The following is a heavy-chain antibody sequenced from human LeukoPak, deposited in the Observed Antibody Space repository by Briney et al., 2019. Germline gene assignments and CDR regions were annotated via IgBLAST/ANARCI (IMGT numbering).Heavy chain of an antibody. CDR3: ARQRITMVRGVIYYYYGMDV. J-gene: IGHJ6*02. D-gene: IGHD3-10*01. Sequence: RGKSLKISCKGSGYRFSDYWIGWVRQMPGKDVQWMGVIYPGDSGTRYSPSFQGQVTISADKSISTAYLQWSSLKASDTAMYYCARQRITMVRGVIYYYYGMDVWGQGTTVTVSS. CDR2: IYPGDSGT. CDR1: GYRFSDYW. V-gene: IGHV5-51*01.